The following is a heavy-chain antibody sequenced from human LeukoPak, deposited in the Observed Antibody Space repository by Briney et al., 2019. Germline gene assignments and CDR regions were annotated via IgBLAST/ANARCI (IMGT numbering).Heavy chain of an antibody. Sequence: GGSLRLSCAASGFTFSSYSMNWVRQAPGKELEWVSYISSSSSTIYYADSVKGRFTISRDNAKNSLYLQMNSLRAEDTAVYYCARARFFDPWGQGTLVTVSS. CDR2: ISSSSSTI. CDR3: ARARFFDP. V-gene: IGHV3-48*01. J-gene: IGHJ5*02. CDR1: GFTFSSYS. D-gene: IGHD3-3*01.